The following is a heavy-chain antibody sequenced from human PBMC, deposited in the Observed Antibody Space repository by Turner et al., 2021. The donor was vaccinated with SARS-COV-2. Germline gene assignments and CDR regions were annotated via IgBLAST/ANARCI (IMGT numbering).Heavy chain of an antibody. CDR3: ADTLRRDRTYYFDY. V-gene: IGHV3-23*01. Sequence: EVRLLESGGGLVQPGGSLRLSCAASGFTFSIYAMSWVRQAPGKGLEWVSAISGSDAGTYYADSVKGRFTISRDNSKNTLYLQMNSLRAEDTAIYYCADTLRRDRTYYFDYWGQGTLVTVSS. D-gene: IGHD1-1*01. J-gene: IGHJ4*02. CDR2: ISGSDAGT. CDR1: GFTFSIYA.